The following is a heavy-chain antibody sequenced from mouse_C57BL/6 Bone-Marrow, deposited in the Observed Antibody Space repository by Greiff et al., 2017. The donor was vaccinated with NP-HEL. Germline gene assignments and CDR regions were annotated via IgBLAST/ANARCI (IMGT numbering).Heavy chain of an antibody. D-gene: IGHD1-1*01. V-gene: IGHV1-81*01. CDR2: IYPRSGNT. CDR3: ARGYYGSSLYWYFDV. Sequence: QVQLQQSGAELARPGASVKLSCKASGYTFTSYGISWVKQRTGQGLEWIGEIYPRSGNTYYNEKFKGKATLTADKSSSTAYMELRSLTSEDSAVYFCARGYYGSSLYWYFDVWGTGTTVTVSS. CDR1: GYTFTSYG. J-gene: IGHJ1*03.